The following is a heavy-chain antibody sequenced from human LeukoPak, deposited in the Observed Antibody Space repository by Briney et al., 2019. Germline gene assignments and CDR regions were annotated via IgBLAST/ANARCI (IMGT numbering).Heavy chain of an antibody. CDR3: AKRGLYDTSGYYHDAFDI. J-gene: IGHJ3*02. Sequence: PGGSLRLSCAASGFTVSSNYMSWVRQAPGKGLEWVSIIYSGGSTFYADSVKGRFTISRDNSKNMLYLQMNSLRAEDTAVYYCAKRGLYDTSGYYHDAFDIWGQGTMVTVSS. CDR2: IYSGGST. V-gene: IGHV3-53*01. D-gene: IGHD3-22*01. CDR1: GFTVSSNY.